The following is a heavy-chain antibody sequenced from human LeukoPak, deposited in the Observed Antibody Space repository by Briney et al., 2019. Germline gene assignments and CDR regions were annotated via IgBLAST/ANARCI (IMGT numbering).Heavy chain of an antibody. CDR3: TTEWYCSGGSCYPDLDY. Sequence: GGSLRLSCAASGFTFSNAWMSWVRRAPGKGLEWVGRIKSKTDGGTTDYAAPVKGRFTISRDDSKNTLYLQMNSLKTEDTAVYYCTTEWYCSGGSCYPDLDYWGQGTLVTVSS. J-gene: IGHJ4*02. D-gene: IGHD2-15*01. CDR2: IKSKTDGGTT. CDR1: GFTFSNAW. V-gene: IGHV3-15*01.